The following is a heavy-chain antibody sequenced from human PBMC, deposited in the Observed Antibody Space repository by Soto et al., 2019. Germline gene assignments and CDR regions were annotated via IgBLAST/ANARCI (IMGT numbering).Heavy chain of an antibody. V-gene: IGHV3-23*01. J-gene: IGHJ4*02. D-gene: IGHD2-15*01. CDR3: AKDLGGGSCYGCHSNDY. CDR2: ISGSGGST. CDR1: GFTFSSYA. Sequence: GGSLRLSCAASGFTFSSYAMSWVRQAPGKGLEWVSAISGSGGSTYYADSVKGRFTISRDNSKNTLYLQMNSLRAEDTAVYYCAKDLGGGSCYGCHSNDYGGQGTLVTVSS.